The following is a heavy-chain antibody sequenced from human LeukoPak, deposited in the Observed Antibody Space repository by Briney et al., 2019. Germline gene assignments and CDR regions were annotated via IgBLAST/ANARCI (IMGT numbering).Heavy chain of an antibody. CDR1: GFTFSDYY. D-gene: IGHD6-13*01. Sequence: KAGGSLRLSCAASGFTFSDYYMSWIRQAPGKGLEWVSYISSSGSTIYYADSVKGRFTISRDNAKNSLYLQMNSLRAEDTAVYYCARDPIPHSSSNDYWGQGTLVTVSS. V-gene: IGHV3-11*04. CDR3: ARDPIPHSSSNDY. J-gene: IGHJ4*02. CDR2: ISSSGSTI.